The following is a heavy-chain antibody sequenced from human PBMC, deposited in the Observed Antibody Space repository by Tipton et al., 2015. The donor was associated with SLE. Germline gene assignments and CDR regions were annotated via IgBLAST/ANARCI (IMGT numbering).Heavy chain of an antibody. CDR3: ARRSSSGWYDSDAFDI. J-gene: IGHJ3*02. CDR2: INDSGST. CDR1: GGSFSGYY. V-gene: IGHV4-34*01. D-gene: IGHD6-19*01. Sequence: TLSLTCAVYGGSFSGYYWSWVRQPPGKGLEWIGEINDSGSTNYNPSLKSRVTMSVDMSKSQFSLNLRSVTAADTAVYYCARRSSSGWYDSDAFDIWGQGTMVTVSS.